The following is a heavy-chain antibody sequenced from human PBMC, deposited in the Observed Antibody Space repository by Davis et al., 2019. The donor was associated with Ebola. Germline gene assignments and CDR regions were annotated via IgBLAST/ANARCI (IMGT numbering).Heavy chain of an antibody. CDR2: ISWNSGSI. Sequence: SLKISCAASGFTFDDYAMHWVRQAPGKGLEWVSGISWNSGSIGYADSVKGRFTISRDNAKNSLYLQMNSLRAEDTALYYCAKMTPTICWGQGTMVTVSS. D-gene: IGHD3-3*01. V-gene: IGHV3-9*01. CDR3: AKMTPTIC. J-gene: IGHJ3*01. CDR1: GFTFDDYA.